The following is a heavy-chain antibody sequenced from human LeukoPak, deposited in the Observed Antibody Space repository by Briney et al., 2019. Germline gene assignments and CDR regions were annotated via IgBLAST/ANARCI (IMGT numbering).Heavy chain of an antibody. CDR1: RFTFSSYS. J-gene: IGHJ4*02. V-gene: IGHV3-23*01. CDR3: AKPPSAKEGSYYFDY. Sequence: GGSLRLSCAASRFTFSSYSMNWVRQAPGKGLEWVSAISGSGGSTYYADSVKGRFTISRDNSKNTLYLQMNSLRAEDTAVYYCAKPPSAKEGSYYFDYWGQGTLVTVSS. D-gene: IGHD3-10*01. CDR2: ISGSGGST.